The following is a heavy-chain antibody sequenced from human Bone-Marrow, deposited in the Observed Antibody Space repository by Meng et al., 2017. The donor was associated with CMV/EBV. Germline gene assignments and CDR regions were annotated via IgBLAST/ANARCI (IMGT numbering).Heavy chain of an antibody. V-gene: IGHV3-30-3*01. CDR1: GFTFSSYA. CDR2: ISYDGSNK. CDR3: ARVGDSITMIN. D-gene: IGHD3-22*01. Sequence: GGSLRLSCAASGFTFSSYAMPWVRQAPGKGREWVAVISYDGSNKYYADSVKGRFTISRDNAKNSLYLQMNSLRAEDTALYYCARVGDSITMINWGQGTLVTVSS. J-gene: IGHJ4*02.